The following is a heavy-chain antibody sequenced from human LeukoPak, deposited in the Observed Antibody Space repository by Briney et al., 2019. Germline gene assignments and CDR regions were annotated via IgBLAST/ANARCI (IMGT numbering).Heavy chain of an antibody. Sequence: GSLRLSCAASGFTFSSYAMSWVRQAPGKGLEWVSYISSSSSTIYYADSVKGRFTISRDNAKNSLYLQMNSLRAEDTAVYYCARDSAYYYDSSVVWGQGTLVTVSS. CDR1: GFTFSSYA. D-gene: IGHD3-22*01. CDR2: ISSSSSTI. J-gene: IGHJ4*02. CDR3: ARDSAYYYDSSVV. V-gene: IGHV3-48*01.